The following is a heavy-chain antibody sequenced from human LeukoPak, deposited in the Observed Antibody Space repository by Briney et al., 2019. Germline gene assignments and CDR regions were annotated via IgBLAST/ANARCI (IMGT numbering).Heavy chain of an antibody. CDR3: ARGTAGIGYCSSTSCYGGPSWFDP. CDR2: IYTSGCN. Sequence: SETLSVTFTVTGGSISSYYWSWIRQPPGKGLDWIGYIYTSGCNNYNPSLKSRVTISVDTSKNQFSLKLSSVTAADTAVYYCARGTAGIGYCSSTSCYGGPSWFDPWGQGTLVTVSS. V-gene: IGHV4-4*09. CDR1: GGSISSYY. J-gene: IGHJ5*02. D-gene: IGHD2-2*01.